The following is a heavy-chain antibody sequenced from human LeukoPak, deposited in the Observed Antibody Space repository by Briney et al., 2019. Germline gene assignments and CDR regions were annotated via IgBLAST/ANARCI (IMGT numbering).Heavy chain of an antibody. CDR2: IHPGDSDT. J-gene: IGHJ4*02. CDR1: GYSFTSYW. V-gene: IGHV5-51*01. Sequence: GGSLKISCKGSGYSFTSYWIGWVRQMPGKGLEYIGIIHPGDSDTRYSPSFQGQVTISVDRSSSTAYLQWSRLKASDTAMYYCATHPGGLQSGFDNWGQGTLVTVSS. D-gene: IGHD5-24*01. CDR3: ATHPGGLQSGFDN.